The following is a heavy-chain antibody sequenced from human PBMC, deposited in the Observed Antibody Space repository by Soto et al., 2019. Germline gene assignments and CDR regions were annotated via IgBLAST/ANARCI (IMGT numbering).Heavy chain of an antibody. CDR1: GFTFSSYA. V-gene: IGHV3-23*01. J-gene: IGHJ4*02. CDR2: ISGSGGST. D-gene: IGHD5-12*01. CDR3: AKDPIVATIIGPFDY. Sequence: GGSLRLSCAASGFTFSSYAMSWVRQAPGKGLECVSAISGSGGSTYYADSVKGRFTISRDNSKNTLYLQMNSLRAEDTAVYYCAKDPIVATIIGPFDYWGQGTLVTVSS.